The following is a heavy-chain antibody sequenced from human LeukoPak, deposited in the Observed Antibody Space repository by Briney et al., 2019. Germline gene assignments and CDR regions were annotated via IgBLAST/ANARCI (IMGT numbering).Heavy chain of an antibody. V-gene: IGHV4-61*10. Sequence: SETLSLTCTVSGGSISSGSYYWSWIRQPAGKGLEWIGYIYYSGSTNYNPSLKSRVTISVDTSKNQLSLKLSSVTAADTAVYYCVRYIAATSPHFDHWGRGTLVTVSS. CDR2: IYYSGST. CDR3: VRYIAATSPHFDH. D-gene: IGHD5-12*01. CDR1: GGSISSGSYY. J-gene: IGHJ4*02.